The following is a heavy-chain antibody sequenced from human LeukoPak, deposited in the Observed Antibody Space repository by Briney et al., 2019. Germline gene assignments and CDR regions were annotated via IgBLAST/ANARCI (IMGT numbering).Heavy chain of an antibody. D-gene: IGHD3-10*01. J-gene: IGHJ4*02. Sequence: SETLSLTCTVSGYSISSGYYWGWLRQPPGKGLEWIGSIYHSGSTYYNPSLKSRVTISVDTSKNQFSLKLSSVTAADTAVYYCARAITMVRGVVGGPLWGQGTLVTVSS. CDR3: ARAITMVRGVVGGPL. CDR1: GYSISSGYY. V-gene: IGHV4-38-2*02. CDR2: IYHSGST.